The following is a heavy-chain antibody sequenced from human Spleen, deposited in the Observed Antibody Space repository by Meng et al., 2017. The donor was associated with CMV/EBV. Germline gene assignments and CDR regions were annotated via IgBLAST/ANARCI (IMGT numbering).Heavy chain of an antibody. CDR3: ARDVGVKAVTTADY. CDR1: GFTFSSYS. J-gene: IGHJ4*02. V-gene: IGHV3-7*01. Sequence: GGSLRLSCAVSGFTFSSYSMNWVRQAPGKGLEWVASINEDGGEKYYVDSVKGRFTISRDNAKYSLYLEINSLSYEDAAVYYCARDVGVKAVTTADYWGQGTLVTVSS. CDR2: INEDGGEK. D-gene: IGHD4-17*01.